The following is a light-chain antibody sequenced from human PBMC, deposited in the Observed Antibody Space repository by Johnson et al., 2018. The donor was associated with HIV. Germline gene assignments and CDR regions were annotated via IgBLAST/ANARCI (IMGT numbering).Light chain of an antibody. CDR2: DNN. CDR1: SSNIGNNY. Sequence: HSVLTQPPSVSAAPGQKVTISCSGSSSNIGNNYVSWYQHLPGTAPKLLIYDNNKRPSGIPDRFSGSKSGTSATLGINGLQTGDEADYYCGTWDSSLSAEVFGTGTKVTVL. V-gene: IGLV1-51*01. J-gene: IGLJ1*01. CDR3: GTWDSSLSAEV.